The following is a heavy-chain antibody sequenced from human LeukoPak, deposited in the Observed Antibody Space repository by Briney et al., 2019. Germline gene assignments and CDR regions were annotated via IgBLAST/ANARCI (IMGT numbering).Heavy chain of an antibody. V-gene: IGHV1-46*01. CDR1: GYTFTSYY. Sequence: ASVKVSCKASGYTFTSYYMHWVRQAPGQGLEWMGIINPSGGSTSYAQKFQGRVTMTRDTSTSTVYMELSSLRPEDTAVYYCARWDHSGWYPYAFDIWGQGTMVTVSS. D-gene: IGHD6-19*01. CDR2: INPSGGST. J-gene: IGHJ3*02. CDR3: ARWDHSGWYPYAFDI.